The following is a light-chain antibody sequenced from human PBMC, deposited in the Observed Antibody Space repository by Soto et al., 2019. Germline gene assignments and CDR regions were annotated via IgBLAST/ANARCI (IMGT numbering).Light chain of an antibody. CDR3: QQRSNWIT. V-gene: IGKV3-11*01. CDR2: DAS. CDR1: QSVSSY. Sequence: EIVLTQSPGTLSLSPGERATLSCRASQSVSSYLAWYQQKPGQAPSLLIYDASNRATGIPARFSGSGSGTDFTLTIRSLEPEDFAVYYCQQRSNWITFGQGTRLEIK. J-gene: IGKJ5*01.